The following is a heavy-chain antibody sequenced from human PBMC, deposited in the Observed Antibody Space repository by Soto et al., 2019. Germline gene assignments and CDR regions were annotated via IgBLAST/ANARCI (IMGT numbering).Heavy chain of an antibody. Sequence: SETLSLTCAVSGYSISSGYYWGWIRQPPGKGLEWIGSIYHSGSTYYNPSLKGRVTISVDTSKNQFSLKLSSVTAADTAVYYCARDGGVWFGELYSYYYYGMDVWGQGTTVTVSS. CDR1: GYSISSGYY. V-gene: IGHV4-38-2*02. CDR2: IYHSGST. D-gene: IGHD3-10*01. CDR3: ARDGGVWFGELYSYYYYGMDV. J-gene: IGHJ6*02.